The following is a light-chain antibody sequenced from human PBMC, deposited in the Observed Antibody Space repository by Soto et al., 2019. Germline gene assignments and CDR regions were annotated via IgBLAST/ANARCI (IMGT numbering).Light chain of an antibody. CDR2: EVS. CDR3: SSYTSSSIDYV. Sequence: QSVLTQPASVSGSPGQSITISCTGTSSDVGGYNYVSWYQQHPGKAPKLMIYEVSNRPSGVSNGFSGSKSGNTASLTISGLQAEEEADYYCSSYTSSSIDYVFGTGTKLTVL. CDR1: SSDVGGYNY. V-gene: IGLV2-14*01. J-gene: IGLJ1*01.